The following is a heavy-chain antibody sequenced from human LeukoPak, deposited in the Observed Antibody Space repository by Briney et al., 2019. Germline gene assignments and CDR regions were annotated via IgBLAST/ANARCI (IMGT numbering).Heavy chain of an antibody. CDR1: GFTFSSYA. CDR2: ISYDGSNK. D-gene: IGHD1-26*01. CDR3: ARGGGSLRDYFDY. Sequence: GGSLRLSCAASGFTFSSYAMHWVRQAPGKGLEWVAVISYDGSNKYYADSVKGRFTISRDNSKNTLYLQMNSLRAEDTAVYYCARGGGSLRDYFDYWGQGTLVTVSS. V-gene: IGHV3-30-3*01. J-gene: IGHJ4*02.